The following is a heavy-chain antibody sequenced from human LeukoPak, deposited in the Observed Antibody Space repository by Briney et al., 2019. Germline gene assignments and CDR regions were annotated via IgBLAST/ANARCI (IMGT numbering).Heavy chain of an antibody. V-gene: IGHV1-2*06. J-gene: IGHJ5*01. CDR1: GYTFTGYY. Sequence: ASVKVSCKASGYTFTGYYIHWVRQAPGQGLEWMGRINPDRGGTTYAQKFQGRVTMTRDTSITTAYMELSRLRSDDTAVYYCARGLEYGWYDSWGQGTLVTVSS. CDR3: ARGLEYGWYDS. D-gene: IGHD2-2*01. CDR2: INPDRGGT.